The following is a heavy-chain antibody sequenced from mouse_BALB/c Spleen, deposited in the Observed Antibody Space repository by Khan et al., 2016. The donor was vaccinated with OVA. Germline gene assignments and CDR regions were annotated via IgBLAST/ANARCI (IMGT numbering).Heavy chain of an antibody. V-gene: IGHV1-7*01. Sequence: VQLQESGAELAKPGASVKMSCKASGYTFTTYWMHWVKQRPGQGLEWIGYINPTSGYTDYNEKFKDRATLSADKSSSTAYMQLSSLTSEDSAVYYCTRDRIDYWGQGTTRPFPS. J-gene: IGHJ2*01. CDR1: GYTFTTYW. CDR3: TRDRIDY. CDR2: INPTSGYT.